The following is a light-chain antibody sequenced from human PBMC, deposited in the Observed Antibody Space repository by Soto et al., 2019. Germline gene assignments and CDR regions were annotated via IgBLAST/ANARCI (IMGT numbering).Light chain of an antibody. J-gene: IGKJ1*01. Sequence: DIQMTQSPSTLSASVGDRVTITCRASQNINNFLAWYQQKPGKAPNLLIYKASSLESGVPSRFSGSGYGTEFTLTISSLQPEDFATFYCQQYNTYSRAFGQGTKVEIK. CDR2: KAS. V-gene: IGKV1-5*03. CDR3: QQYNTYSRA. CDR1: QNINNF.